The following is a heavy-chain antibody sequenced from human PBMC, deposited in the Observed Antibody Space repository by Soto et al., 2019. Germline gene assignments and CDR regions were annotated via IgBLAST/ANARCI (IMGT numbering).Heavy chain of an antibody. CDR3: ARGHQGPFGVVIPHFDF. Sequence: PSETLSLTCSVSGGSISTYYWTWVRQPPGEGLEWIGYISFPGSTNYNPSLKRRVTMSLDTSKKQFTLKLTSVTAADTAVYCCARGHQGPFGVVIPHFDFWGPGTPVTVSS. V-gene: IGHV4-59*01. J-gene: IGHJ4*02. CDR2: ISFPGST. CDR1: GGSISTYY. D-gene: IGHD3-3*01.